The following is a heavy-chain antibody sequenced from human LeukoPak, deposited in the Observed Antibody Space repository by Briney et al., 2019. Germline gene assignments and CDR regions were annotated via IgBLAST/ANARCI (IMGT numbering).Heavy chain of an antibody. CDR1: GGFISSGGYY. CDR2: IYYSGST. Sequence: PSQTLSLTCTVSGGFISSGGYYWSWIRQHPGKGLEWIGYIYYSGSTYYNPSLKSRVTISVDTSKNQFSLKLSSVTAADTAVYYCARVVATIKAQYYYYYMDVWGKGTTVTVSS. J-gene: IGHJ6*03. V-gene: IGHV4-31*03. D-gene: IGHD5-12*01. CDR3: ARVVATIKAQYYYYYMDV.